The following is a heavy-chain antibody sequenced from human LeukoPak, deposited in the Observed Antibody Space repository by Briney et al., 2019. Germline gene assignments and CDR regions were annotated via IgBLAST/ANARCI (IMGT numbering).Heavy chain of an antibody. CDR1: GGSIGSNY. D-gene: IGHD6-19*01. CDR2: IYYTGGN. V-gene: IGHV4-59*08. CDR3: AKYGNSGWVIDN. J-gene: IGHJ4*02. Sequence: SETLSLTCTVSGGSIGSNYWTWLRQPPGKGPKYIGYIYYTGGNNYNPSLKSRVTISVDTSNNHFSLKLTSVTAADTAVYFCAKYGNSGWVIDNWGQGTLVTVSS.